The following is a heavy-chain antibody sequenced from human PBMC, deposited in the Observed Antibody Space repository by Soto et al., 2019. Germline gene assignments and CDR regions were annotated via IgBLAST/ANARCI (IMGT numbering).Heavy chain of an antibody. CDR3: AADASGPYYYDSSGDPYAFDI. D-gene: IGHD3-22*01. V-gene: IGHV1-58*01. J-gene: IGHJ3*02. CDR2: IVVGSGNT. Sequence: ASVKVSCKASGFTFTSSAVQWVRQARGQRLEWIGWIVVGSGNTNYAQKFQERVTITRDMSTSTAYMELSSLRSEDTAVYYCAADASGPYYYDSSGDPYAFDIWGQGTMVTVSS. CDR1: GFTFTSSA.